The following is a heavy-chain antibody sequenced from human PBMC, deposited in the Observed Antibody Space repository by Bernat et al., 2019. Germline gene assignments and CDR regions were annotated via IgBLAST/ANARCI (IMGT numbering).Heavy chain of an antibody. CDR3: AKGWPRIFLGISDY. Sequence: QVQLVESVGGVVQPGRSLRLSCAASGFTFSSYGMHLVRQAPGKGLEWVAVISYDGSNKYYADSVKGRFTISRDNSKNTLYLQMNSLRAEDTAVYYCAKGWPRIFLGISDYWGQGTLVTVSS. J-gene: IGHJ4*02. V-gene: IGHV3-30*18. CDR1: GFTFSSYG. CDR2: ISYDGSNK. D-gene: IGHD2/OR15-2a*01.